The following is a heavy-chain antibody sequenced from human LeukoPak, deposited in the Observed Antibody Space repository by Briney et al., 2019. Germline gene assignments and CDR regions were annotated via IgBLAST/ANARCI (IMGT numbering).Heavy chain of an antibody. J-gene: IGHJ6*03. CDR2: IYYSGST. CDR3: ARGGIAAAGIRYYYYMDV. Sequence: PSETLSLTCTVSGGSISSHYWSWIRQPPGKGLEWIGYIYYSGSTHYNPSLKSRVTISVDTSKNQFSLKLSSVTAADTAVYYCARGGIAAAGIRYYYYMDVWGKGTTVTVSS. D-gene: IGHD6-13*01. CDR1: GGSISSHY. V-gene: IGHV4-59*11.